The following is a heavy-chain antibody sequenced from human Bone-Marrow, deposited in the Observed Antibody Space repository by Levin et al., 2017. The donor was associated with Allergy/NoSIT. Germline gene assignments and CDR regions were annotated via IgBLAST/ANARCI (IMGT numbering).Heavy chain of an antibody. CDR2: LYSGGTT. J-gene: IGHJ4*02. D-gene: IGHD6-19*01. CDR3: ARHQSGSGWFSY. V-gene: IGHV3-66*04. CDR1: GFSVSTHS. Sequence: RGESLKISCTASGFSVSTHSMNWVRQAPGKGLEWVSILYSGGTTYYADSVKGRFTISRDNSKNALYLQMNSLRVEDTAVYYCARHQSGSGWFSYWGQGTLVTVSS.